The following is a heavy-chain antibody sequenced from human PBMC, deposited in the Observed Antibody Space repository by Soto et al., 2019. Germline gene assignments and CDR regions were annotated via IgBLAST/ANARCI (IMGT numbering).Heavy chain of an antibody. J-gene: IGHJ4*02. Sequence: EVQLVESGGGLVQPGGSRRVSCAASGFSFSNYAMNWVRQAPGKGLEWVSYISIGSGSIFYADSVKGRFTISRDNAKNTLYLQMNSLRAEDTAVYYCAKDGRGSGSHYNSFGYWGQGTLVTVSS. D-gene: IGHD3-10*01. V-gene: IGHV3-48*01. CDR3: AKDGRGSGSHYNSFGY. CDR2: ISIGSGSI. CDR1: GFSFSNYA.